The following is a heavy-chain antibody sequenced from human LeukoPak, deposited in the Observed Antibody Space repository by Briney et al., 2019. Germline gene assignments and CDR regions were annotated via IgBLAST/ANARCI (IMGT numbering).Heavy chain of an antibody. D-gene: IGHD3-9*01. CDR2: IGGTGVST. Sequence: GGSLGLSCAASGFTFSSYSMTWVRQAPGKGLEWVSSIGGTGVSTYYADSVKGRFTTSRDNSKNTLYLQMNSLRAEDTAVYYCYILTGYAPYLDYWGQGTLVTVSS. V-gene: IGHV3-23*01. CDR3: YILTGYAPYLDY. CDR1: GFTFSSYS. J-gene: IGHJ4*02.